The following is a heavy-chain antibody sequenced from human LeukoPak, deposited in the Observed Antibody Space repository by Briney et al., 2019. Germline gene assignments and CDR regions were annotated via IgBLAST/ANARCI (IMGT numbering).Heavy chain of an antibody. D-gene: IGHD3-9*01. Sequence: SETLSHTCAVYGGSFSGYYWSWIRQPPGKGLEWIGEINHSGSTNYNPSLKSRVTISVDTSKNQFSLKLSSVTAADTAVYYCAREILTGYYYWGQGTLVTVSS. CDR3: AREILTGYYY. CDR1: GGSFSGYY. CDR2: INHSGST. J-gene: IGHJ4*02. V-gene: IGHV4-34*01.